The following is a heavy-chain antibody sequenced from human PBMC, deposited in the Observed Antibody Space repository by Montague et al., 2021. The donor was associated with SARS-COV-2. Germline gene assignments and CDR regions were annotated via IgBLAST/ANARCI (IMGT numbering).Heavy chain of an antibody. J-gene: IGHJ6*02. CDR1: GEPISGYY. D-gene: IGHD2-8*01. V-gene: IGHV4-59*01. CDR2: IYYSGST. CDR3: ARLLRSCTNGVCRTYHYYAMDV. Sequence: SETLSLTCSVSGEPISGYYWSWLRQPPGKGLEWIGDIYYSGSTKYNPSLKSRVTISVARSKNQFSLNLNSVTAADTAVYFCARLLRSCTNGVCRTYHYYAMDVWGQGSTVTVSS.